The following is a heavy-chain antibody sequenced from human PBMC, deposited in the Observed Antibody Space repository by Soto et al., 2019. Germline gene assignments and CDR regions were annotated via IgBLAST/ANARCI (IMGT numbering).Heavy chain of an antibody. Sequence: EVQLVESGGGLVQPGGSLRLSCGASGFTFRTYWLSWVRQVPGKGLEWVANINQEGSEKNYVDSVKGRFTISRDNAKNSLYIQMSSPRAEATALYYCARDGSTSSHRYGYHGMDVWRQGPTVSVSS. D-gene: IGHD5-18*01. J-gene: IGHJ6*01. CDR3: ARDGSTSSHRYGYHGMDV. CDR1: GFTFRTYW. CDR2: INQEGSEK. V-gene: IGHV3-7*01.